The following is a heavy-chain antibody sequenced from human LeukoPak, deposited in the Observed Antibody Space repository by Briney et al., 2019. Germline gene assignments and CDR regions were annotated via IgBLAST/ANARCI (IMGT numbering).Heavy chain of an antibody. CDR1: GFTFRSYG. CDR2: ITYDGFYK. J-gene: IGHJ4*02. V-gene: IGHV3-30*18. CDR3: AKARISMVRSSDIDD. Sequence: GGSLRLSCAASGFTFRSYGMHWVRQAPGKGLEWVALITYDGFYKYYGDSMKGRFTISRDNSNNTLYLQMNSLRADDTAVYYCAKARISMVRSSDIDDWGQGTLVTVSS. D-gene: IGHD3-10*01.